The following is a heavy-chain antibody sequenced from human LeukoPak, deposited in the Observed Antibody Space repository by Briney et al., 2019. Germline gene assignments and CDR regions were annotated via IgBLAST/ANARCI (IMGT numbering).Heavy chain of an antibody. J-gene: IGHJ6*03. CDR1: GFTFSSYS. D-gene: IGHD3-22*01. V-gene: IGHV3-21*01. CDR2: ISSSSSYI. CDR3: ASNYYYDSSGYYGGNYMDV. Sequence: GGSLRLSCAASGFTFSSYSMSWVRQAPGKGLEWVSSISSSSSYIYYADSVKGRFTISRDNAKNSLYLQMNSLRAEDTAVYYCASNYYYDSSGYYGGNYMDVWGKGTTVTVSS.